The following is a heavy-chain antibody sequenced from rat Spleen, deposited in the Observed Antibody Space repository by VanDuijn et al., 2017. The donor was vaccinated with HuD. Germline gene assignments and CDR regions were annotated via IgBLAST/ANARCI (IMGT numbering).Heavy chain of an antibody. V-gene: IGHV5S23*01. CDR3: TRDLDTEDSFDY. D-gene: IGHD1-11*01. CDR1: GFTFSGYA. Sequence: EVHLVESGGGLVQPGRSLNLSCVASGFTFSGYAMAWVRQAPTKGLEWVASISTSGGSTYYRDSVKGRFTISRDNAKSTLYLQMDSLRSEDTATYYCTRDLDTEDSFDYWGQGVMVTVSS. J-gene: IGHJ2*01. CDR2: ISTSGGST.